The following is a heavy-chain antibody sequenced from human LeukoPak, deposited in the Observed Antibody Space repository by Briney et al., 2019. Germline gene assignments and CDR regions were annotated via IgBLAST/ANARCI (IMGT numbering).Heavy chain of an antibody. D-gene: IGHD3-10*01. CDR1: GGSFSGYY. J-gene: IGHJ4*02. Sequence: SETLSLTCAVYGGSFSGYYWSWIRQPPGKGLEWIGEINHSGSTNYNPSLKSRVTISVDTSKNQFSLKLSSVTAADTAVYYCARLADGSGSYSYYFDCWGQGTLVTVSS. V-gene: IGHV4-34*01. CDR2: INHSGST. CDR3: ARLADGSGSYSYYFDC.